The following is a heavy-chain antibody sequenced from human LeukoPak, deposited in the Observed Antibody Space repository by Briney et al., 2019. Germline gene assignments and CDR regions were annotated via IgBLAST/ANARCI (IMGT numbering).Heavy chain of an antibody. V-gene: IGHV4-30-2*01. CDR3: ARTVTPTHFDY. J-gene: IGHJ4*02. Sequence: SETLSLTCTVSGGSISSSGYSWSWIRQPPGKGLEWIGYIYHSGGTYYNPSLKSRVTISVDRSSNQFSLKLTSVTAADTAVYYCARTVTPTHFDYWGQGTLVTGSS. CDR2: IYHSGGT. D-gene: IGHD4-11*01. CDR1: GGSISSSGYS.